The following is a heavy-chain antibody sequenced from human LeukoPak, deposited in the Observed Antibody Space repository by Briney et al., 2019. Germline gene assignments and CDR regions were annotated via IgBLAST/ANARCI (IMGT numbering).Heavy chain of an antibody. Sequence: SETLSLTCTVSGGSISSSSYYWGWIRQPPGKGLEWIGSIYYSGSTNYNPSLKSRVTISVDTSKNQFSLKLSSVTAADTAVYYCARSRGGNTAMALGGYFDYWGQGTLVTVSS. V-gene: IGHV4-39*07. D-gene: IGHD5-18*01. CDR1: GGSISSSSYY. CDR2: IYYSGST. J-gene: IGHJ4*02. CDR3: ARSRGGNTAMALGGYFDY.